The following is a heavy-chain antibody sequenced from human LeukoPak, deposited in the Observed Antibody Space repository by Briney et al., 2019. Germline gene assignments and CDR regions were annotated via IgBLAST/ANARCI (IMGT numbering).Heavy chain of an antibody. CDR2: ISGSGSST. Sequence: GGSLRLSCAASGFTFNNYAMSWVRQAPGRGLEWVSAISGSGSSTYYADSAKGRFTISRDNAKNSLYLQMNSLRAEDTAVYYCAVDYYDSSGYYRWFRYFQHWGQGTLVTVSS. CDR3: AVDYYDSSGYYRWFRYFQH. CDR1: GFTFNNYA. V-gene: IGHV3-21*03. J-gene: IGHJ1*01. D-gene: IGHD3-22*01.